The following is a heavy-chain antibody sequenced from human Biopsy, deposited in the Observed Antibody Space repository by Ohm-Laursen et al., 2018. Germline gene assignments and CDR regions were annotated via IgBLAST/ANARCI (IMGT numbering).Heavy chain of an antibody. CDR1: GYAVTEFS. V-gene: IGHV1-24*01. CDR2: FAPENGKT. Sequence: GASVKVSCKVSGYAVTEFSMHWVRQAPGKGLEWMGGFAPENGKTIYAQKFQGRVTMTEDTSTDTAYMELSSLRSEDTAVYYCATGPYYDTRFYYNVRPFDFWGQGTLVTVSS. D-gene: IGHD3-10*01. J-gene: IGHJ4*02. CDR3: ATGPYYDTRFYYNVRPFDF.